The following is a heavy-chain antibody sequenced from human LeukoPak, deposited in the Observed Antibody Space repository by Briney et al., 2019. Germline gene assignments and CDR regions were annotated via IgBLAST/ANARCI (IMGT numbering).Heavy chain of an antibody. Sequence: GGSLRLSCAASGITFSSYSMNWVRQAPGKGLEWVSSISSSGNNIYYADSVKGRFTISRDNAKNSLYLQMNSLRAEDTAVYYCARAISDYDASDIWGQGTMVTVSS. CDR2: ISSSGNNI. CDR3: ARAISDYDASDI. V-gene: IGHV3-21*01. J-gene: IGHJ3*02. CDR1: GITFSSYS. D-gene: IGHD4-17*01.